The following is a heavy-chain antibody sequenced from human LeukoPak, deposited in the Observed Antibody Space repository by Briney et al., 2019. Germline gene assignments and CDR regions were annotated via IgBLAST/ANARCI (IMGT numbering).Heavy chain of an antibody. V-gene: IGHV4-59*01. CDR1: GGSISSYY. CDR3: ARVGDYIWGSSRPYHFDY. D-gene: IGHD3-16*02. J-gene: IGHJ4*02. CDR2: IFYSGNT. Sequence: SETLSLTCSVSGGSISSYYWSWIRQPPGKGLEWIGYIFYSGNTKYNPSLRSRVTISVDTSKNQFSLKLSSVTAADTAVYYCARVGDYIWGSSRPYHFDYWGQGILVTVSS.